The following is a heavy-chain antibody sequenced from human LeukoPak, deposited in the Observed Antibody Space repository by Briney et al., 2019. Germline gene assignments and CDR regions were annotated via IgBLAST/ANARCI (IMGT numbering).Heavy chain of an antibody. J-gene: IGHJ4*02. V-gene: IGHV1-2*04. CDR3: ARATYDSSGYYSGEFDY. D-gene: IGHD3-22*01. Sequence: ASVKVSFKASGYTFTGYYMHWVRQAPGQGLEWMGWINPNSGGTNYAQKFQGWVTMTRDTSISTAYMELSRLRSDDTAVYYCARATYDSSGYYSGEFDYWGQGTLVTVSS. CDR1: GYTFTGYY. CDR2: INPNSGGT.